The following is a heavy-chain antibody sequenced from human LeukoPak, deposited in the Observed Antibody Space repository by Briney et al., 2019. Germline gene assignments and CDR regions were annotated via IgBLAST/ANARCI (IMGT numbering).Heavy chain of an antibody. J-gene: IGHJ6*03. Sequence: SETLSLTCTVSGGSISSHYWSWIRQPPGKGLEWIGYISYSGSTNYNPSLKSRVTISLDTSKSQFSLTLTSVTAADTAVYYCARVRGYSYAGAYHYYMDVWGKGTTVTVSS. CDR1: GGSISSHY. V-gene: IGHV4-59*11. D-gene: IGHD5-18*01. CDR2: ISYSGST. CDR3: ARVRGYSYAGAYHYYMDV.